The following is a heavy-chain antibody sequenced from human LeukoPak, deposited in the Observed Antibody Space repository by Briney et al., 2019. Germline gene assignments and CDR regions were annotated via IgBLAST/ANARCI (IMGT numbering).Heavy chain of an antibody. D-gene: IGHD3-22*01. V-gene: IGHV4-39*01. CDR3: ARSLHYYDSSGYYFVFSVAYYFDY. CDR1: GGSISSSSYY. CDR2: IYYSGST. Sequence: SETLSLTCTVSGGSISSSSYYWGWIRQPPGKGLEWIGSIYYSGSTYYNPSLKSRVTISVDTSKNQFSLKLSSVTAADTAVYYCARSLHYYDSSGYYFVFSVAYYFDYWGQGTLVTVSS. J-gene: IGHJ4*02.